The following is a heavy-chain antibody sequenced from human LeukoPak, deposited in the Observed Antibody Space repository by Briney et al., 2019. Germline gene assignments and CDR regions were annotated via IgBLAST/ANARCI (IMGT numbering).Heavy chain of an antibody. D-gene: IGHD3-10*01. Sequence: GESMKISCKGSGYSFTSYWIGWVRQMPGKSLEWMGIIYPGDSDTRYSPSFQGQVTISADKSISTAYLQWSSLKASDTAMYYCARPPSMVRAVGHWFDPWGQGTLVTVSS. V-gene: IGHV5-51*01. J-gene: IGHJ5*02. CDR2: IYPGDSDT. CDR1: GYSFTSYW. CDR3: ARPPSMVRAVGHWFDP.